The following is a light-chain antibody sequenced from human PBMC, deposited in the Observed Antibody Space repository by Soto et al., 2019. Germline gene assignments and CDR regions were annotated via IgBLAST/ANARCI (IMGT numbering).Light chain of an antibody. CDR3: SSYTTSYFYV. V-gene: IGLV2-14*01. CDR2: GVK. J-gene: IGLJ1*01. CDR1: GRDIGAYDY. Sequence: QSVLTQPASVSGSPGQSITISCTGSGRDIGAYDYVSWYQQHPGKAPKLLIYGVKNRPSGVSYRFSASKSAFTASLIISGLQAEDEAHYYCSSYTTSYFYVFGPGTKVTVL.